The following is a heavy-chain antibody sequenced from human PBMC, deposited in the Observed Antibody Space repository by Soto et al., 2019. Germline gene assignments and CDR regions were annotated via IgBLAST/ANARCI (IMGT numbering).Heavy chain of an antibody. CDR1: GGPFNTSA. CDR3: AKADTALFSYGADFDN. CDR2: IIPIFGTP. V-gene: IGHV1-69*06. D-gene: IGHD2-21*01. J-gene: IGHJ4*02. Sequence: QVHLVQSGAEVKKPGSSLKVSCKASGGPFNTSAISWVRQAPGHGLEWMGGIIPIFGTPNYAQKFQGKVTITADKSTNTAYLELRSLTSEDTVVYYCAKADTALFSYGADFDNSGQGTLVTVST.